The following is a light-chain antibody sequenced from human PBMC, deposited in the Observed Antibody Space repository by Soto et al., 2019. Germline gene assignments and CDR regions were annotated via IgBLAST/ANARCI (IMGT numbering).Light chain of an antibody. CDR2: WAS. CDR3: QQYESTPPT. J-gene: IGKJ2*01. Sequence: DIVMTQSPDSLAVSLGERATINCKSSQSVLYSSNNKNYLAWYQQRPGQPPKLLIYWASTRESGVPDRFSGSGSGPDFPLTITSLQDEDGAVYYCQQYESTPPTFGQGTKLEIK. CDR1: QSVLYSSNNKNY. V-gene: IGKV4-1*01.